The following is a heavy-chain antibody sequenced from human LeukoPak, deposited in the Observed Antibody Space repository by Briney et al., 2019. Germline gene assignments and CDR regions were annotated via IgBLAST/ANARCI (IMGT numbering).Heavy chain of an antibody. CDR3: ASWAAGTWRPFDY. V-gene: IGHV1-18*03. J-gene: IGHJ4*02. CDR2: ISAYNGNT. D-gene: IGHD6-13*01. Sequence: ASVKVSCKASGYTFTSYGISWVRQAPGQGLEWMGWISAYNGNTNYAQKLQGRVTITRDTSASTAYMELSSLRSEDMAVYYCASWAAGTWRPFDYWGQGTLVTVSS. CDR1: GYTFTSYG.